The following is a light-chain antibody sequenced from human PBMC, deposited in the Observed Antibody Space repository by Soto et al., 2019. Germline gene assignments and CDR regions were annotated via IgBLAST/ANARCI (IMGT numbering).Light chain of an antibody. J-gene: IGKJ1*01. Sequence: AIQMTQSPSSLSASVGDRVTITCRASQDIRTELGWYQQKPGKAPRLLIYGTFSLQSGVQSRFSGSGSGTDFTLTISSLQPDDFATYYCLQDLKYPRTFGQGTKVEVK. CDR2: GTF. CDR1: QDIRTE. CDR3: LQDLKYPRT. V-gene: IGKV1-6*01.